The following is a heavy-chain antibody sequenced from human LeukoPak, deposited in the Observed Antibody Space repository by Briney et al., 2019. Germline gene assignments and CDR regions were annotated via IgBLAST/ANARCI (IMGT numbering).Heavy chain of an antibody. J-gene: IGHJ4*02. V-gene: IGHV4-4*02. CDR1: GGSISSSNW. Sequence: SETLSLTCAVSGGSISSSNWWSWVRQPPGKGLEWIGEIYHSGSTNYNPSLKSRVTISVDKSKNQFSLKLSSVTAADTAVYYCARESCSGGSCYSFDYWGQGTLVTVSS. CDR3: ARESCSGGSCYSFDY. D-gene: IGHD2-15*01. CDR2: IYHSGST.